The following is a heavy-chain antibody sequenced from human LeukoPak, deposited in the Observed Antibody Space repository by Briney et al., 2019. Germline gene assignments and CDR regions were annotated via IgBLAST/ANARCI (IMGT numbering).Heavy chain of an antibody. D-gene: IGHD3-22*01. V-gene: IGHV4-39*07. CDR3: ARGPRGLYYYGSSGYYGTSFDY. Sequence: PSETLSLTCTVSGGSISSSSYYWGWIRQPPGKGLEWIGSIYYSGSTYYNPSLKSRVTISVDTSKNQFSLKLSSVTAADTAVYYCARGPRGLYYYGSSGYYGTSFDYWGQGTLVTVSS. J-gene: IGHJ4*02. CDR1: GGSISSSSYY. CDR2: IYYSGST.